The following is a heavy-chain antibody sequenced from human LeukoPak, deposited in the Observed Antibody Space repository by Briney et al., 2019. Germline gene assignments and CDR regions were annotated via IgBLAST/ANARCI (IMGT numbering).Heavy chain of an antibody. CDR2: IYYSGST. V-gene: IGHV4-39*07. CDR3: ARQMTTDTDPSENWFDP. Sequence: SETLSLTCTVSGGSISSSSYYWGWIRQPPGKGLEWIGSIYYSGSTYYNPSLKSRVTISVDTSKNQFSLKLSSVTAADTAVYYCARQMTTDTDPSENWFDPWGQGTLVTVSS. CDR1: GGSISSSSYY. D-gene: IGHD4-11*01. J-gene: IGHJ5*02.